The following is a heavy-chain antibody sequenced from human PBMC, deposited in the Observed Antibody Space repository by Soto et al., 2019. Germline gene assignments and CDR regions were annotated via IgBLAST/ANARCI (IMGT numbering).Heavy chain of an antibody. Sequence: PSETLSLTCTVSGASISGFYWSWVRQPPGKGLEWIGYTHYSGSTNYNPSLKSRVTISVDTSKDQFSLNLSSVTSADTAVYFCARDKAGTTLNYYFDMDVWGQGTTVTVSS. CDR2: THYSGST. CDR1: GASISGFY. D-gene: IGHD1-7*01. J-gene: IGHJ6*02. V-gene: IGHV4-59*01. CDR3: ARDKAGTTLNYYFDMDV.